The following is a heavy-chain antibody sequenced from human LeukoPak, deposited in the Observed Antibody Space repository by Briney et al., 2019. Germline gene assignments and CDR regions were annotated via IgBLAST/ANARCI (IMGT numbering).Heavy chain of an antibody. V-gene: IGHV3-21*01. CDR3: ARDRVTTVTIPLGEDY. CDR1: GFTFSSYS. D-gene: IGHD4-17*01. J-gene: IGHJ4*02. Sequence: PGGSLRLSCAASGFTFSSYSMNWVRQAPGKGLEWVSSISSSSSYIYYADSVKGRFTISRDNAKNSLYLQMNSLRAEDTAVYYCARDRVTTVTIPLGEDYWGQGTLVTVSS. CDR2: ISSSSSYI.